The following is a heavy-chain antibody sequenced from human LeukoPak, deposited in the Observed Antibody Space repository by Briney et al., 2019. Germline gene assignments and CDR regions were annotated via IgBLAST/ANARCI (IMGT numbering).Heavy chain of an antibody. D-gene: IGHD1-26*01. J-gene: IGHJ3*02. CDR1: GFTFSNYS. CDR2: ISSSSSYI. V-gene: IGHV3-21*01. CDR3: ARDLYSGSWNDAFDI. Sequence: GSLRLSCAASGFTFSNYSMNWVRQAPGKGLEWVSSISSSSSYIFYADSVKGRFTISRDNAKNSLYLQMNSLRAEDTAVYYCARDLYSGSWNDAFDIWGQGTMVTVSS.